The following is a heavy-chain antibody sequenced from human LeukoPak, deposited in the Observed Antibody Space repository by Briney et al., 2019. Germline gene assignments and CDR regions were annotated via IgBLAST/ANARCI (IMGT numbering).Heavy chain of an antibody. Sequence: PSETLSLTCTVSGGSISSYYWSWIRQPPGKGLEWMGYIYYSGSTNYNPSLKSRVTISVDTSKNQFSLKLSSVTAADTAVYYCARGGQLWLHLDYWGQGTLVTVSS. CDR2: IYYSGST. D-gene: IGHD5-18*01. CDR1: GGSISSYY. J-gene: IGHJ4*02. V-gene: IGHV4-59*01. CDR3: ARGGQLWLHLDY.